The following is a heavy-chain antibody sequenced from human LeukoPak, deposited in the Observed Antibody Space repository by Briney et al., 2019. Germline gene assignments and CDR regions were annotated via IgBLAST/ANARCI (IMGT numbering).Heavy chain of an antibody. D-gene: IGHD2-21*02. V-gene: IGHV3-21*01. CDR3: ARETYCGGDCYVQYYFDY. J-gene: IGHJ4*02. Sequence: PGGSLRLSCAASGFTSSSYSMNWVRQAPGKGLEWVSSISSSSSYIYYADSVKGRFTISRDNAKNSLYLQMNSLRAEDTAVYYCARETYCGGDCYVQYYFDYWGQGTLVTVSS. CDR1: GFTSSSYS. CDR2: ISSSSSYI.